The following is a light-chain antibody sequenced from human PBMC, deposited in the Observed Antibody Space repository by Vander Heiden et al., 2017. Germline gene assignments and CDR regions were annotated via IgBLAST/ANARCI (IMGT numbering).Light chain of an antibody. J-gene: IGLJ2*01. CDR1: ALPKQL. Sequence: SSALTQPPSVSVSPGHTARITCTGVALPKQLCYWYRVKPAQAPVLVIYKDYDRPSAIPERFSGSSSGTTVTLTISGVQAEDEAQYYCQSSDSSRSPVFGGGTKLTVL. CDR3: QSSDSSRSPV. CDR2: KDY. V-gene: IGLV3-25*03.